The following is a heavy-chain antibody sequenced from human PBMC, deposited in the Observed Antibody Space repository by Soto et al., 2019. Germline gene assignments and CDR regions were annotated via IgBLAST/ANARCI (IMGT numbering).Heavy chain of an antibody. CDR2: ISAYNGNT. CDR1: GYTFTSYG. D-gene: IGHD2-2*02. CDR3: ASCSSTSCYTGLYYYYGMDV. J-gene: IGHJ6*02. V-gene: IGHV1-18*04. Sequence: ASVKVSCKASGYTFTSYGISWVRQAPGQGLEWMGWISAYNGNTNYAQKLQGRVTMTTDTSTSTAYMELRSLRSDDTAVYYCASCSSTSCYTGLYYYYGMDVWGQGTTVTVSS.